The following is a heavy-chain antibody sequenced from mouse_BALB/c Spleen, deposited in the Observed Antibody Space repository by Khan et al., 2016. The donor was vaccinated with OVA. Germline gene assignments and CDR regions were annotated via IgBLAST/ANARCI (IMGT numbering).Heavy chain of an antibody. Sequence: QIQLMQSGPELKKPGETVRISCKASGYTFTTAGMQWVQKMPGKGLKWIGWINTHSGVPKYAEDFKGRFAFSLETSASTVYLQITNLKNEDTGTYFCARGGAAYYRNDGGAMDYWGQGTSVTVSS. V-gene: IGHV9-4*02. D-gene: IGHD2-14*01. CDR1: GYTFTTAG. J-gene: IGHJ4*01. CDR3: ARGGAAYYRNDGGAMDY. CDR2: INTHSGVP.